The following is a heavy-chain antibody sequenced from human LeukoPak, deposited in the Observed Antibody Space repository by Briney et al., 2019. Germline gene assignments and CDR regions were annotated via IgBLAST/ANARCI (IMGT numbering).Heavy chain of an antibody. CDR3: ARHSIPGYYYYYMDV. V-gene: IGHV4-39*01. CDR2: TYYSGST. CDR1: GGSISSSRYF. Sequence: SETLSLTCTVSGGSISSSRYFWGWIRQPPGKGLEWIGSTYYSGSTYYNPSLKSRVTISVDTSKDQFSLKLSSVTAADTAVYYCARHSIPGYYYYYMDVWGKGTTVTISS. D-gene: IGHD2-21*01. J-gene: IGHJ6*03.